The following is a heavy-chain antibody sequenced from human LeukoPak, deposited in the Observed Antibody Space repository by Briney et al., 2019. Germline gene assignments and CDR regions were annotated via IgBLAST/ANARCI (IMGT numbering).Heavy chain of an antibody. V-gene: IGHV1-69*01. J-gene: IGHJ1*01. CDR2: IIPIFGTA. Sequence: SVKVSCKASGGTFSSYAISWVRQAPGQGLEWMGGIIPIFGTANYAQKFQGRVTITADESTSTAYMELSSLRSEDTAVYYCAGLSEPAAIRPFQHWGQGTLVTVSS. D-gene: IGHD2-2*02. CDR1: GGTFSSYA. CDR3: AGLSEPAAIRPFQH.